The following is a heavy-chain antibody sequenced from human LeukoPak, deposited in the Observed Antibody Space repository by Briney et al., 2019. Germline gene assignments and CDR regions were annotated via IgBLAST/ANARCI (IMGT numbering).Heavy chain of an antibody. CDR3: ARAHYYGSGSYYQYFQH. D-gene: IGHD3-10*01. Sequence: GGSLRLSCAASGFMLSSTWMHWVRQAPGKGLVWVSRINSDATSTSYADSVRGRFTISRDDAKNTMYLQMNSLRAEDTAVYYCARAHYYGSGSYYQYFQHWGQGTLVTVSS. CDR1: GFMLSSTW. CDR2: INSDATST. J-gene: IGHJ1*01. V-gene: IGHV3-74*01.